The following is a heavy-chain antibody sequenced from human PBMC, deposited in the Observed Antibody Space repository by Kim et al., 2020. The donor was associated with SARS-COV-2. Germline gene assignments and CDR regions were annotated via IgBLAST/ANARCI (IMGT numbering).Heavy chain of an antibody. D-gene: IGHD3-10*01. J-gene: IGHJ3*02. CDR3: ARETPGIRGVACDI. Sequence: GGSLRLSCEASEFTLSSYEMNWVRQAPGKGLEWVSYITTSGNTVHYADSVRGRFTVSRDNAKNSLYLQMNSLRAEDTAVYYCARETPGIRGVACDIWGQVTMVTVSS. CDR2: ITTSGNTV. CDR1: EFTLSSYE. V-gene: IGHV3-48*03.